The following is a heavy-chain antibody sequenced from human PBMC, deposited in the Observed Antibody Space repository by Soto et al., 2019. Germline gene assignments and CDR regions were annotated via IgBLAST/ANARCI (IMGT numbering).Heavy chain of an antibody. D-gene: IGHD3-16*01. CDR1: GYSISSGSY. CDR2: IYHGGTT. J-gene: IGHJ4*01. CDR3: AKAHVMIVPGSTFDY. V-gene: IGHV4-38-2*02. Sequence: SETLSLTCTVSGYSISSGSYWGWIRQPPGKGPEWIASIYHGGTTFYNPSLKSRVTVSVDKSNNQFSLTLRSVTAADTAVYYCAKAHVMIVPGSTFDYWGHGTGVTVSS.